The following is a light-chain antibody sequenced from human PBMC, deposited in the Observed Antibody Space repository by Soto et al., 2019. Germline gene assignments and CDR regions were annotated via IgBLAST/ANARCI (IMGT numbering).Light chain of an antibody. V-gene: IGKV3-20*01. Sequence: EIVLTQSPGTLSLSPGERATLSCRASQSVSNNYLAWYQQKPGQAPRLLIYGASNRATGIPDRFSGSGSGTDFTLTISRLEPEDFAVYYCHQSGNSPFAFGPGTKVDIK. J-gene: IGKJ3*01. CDR2: GAS. CDR1: QSVSNNY. CDR3: HQSGNSPFA.